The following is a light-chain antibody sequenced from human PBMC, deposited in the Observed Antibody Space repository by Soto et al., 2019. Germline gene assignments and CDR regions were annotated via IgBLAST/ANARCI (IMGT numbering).Light chain of an antibody. Sequence: QSVLAQPASVSGSPGQSITIYCTATSSDVDTYNYVSWYQQHPGKAPKLMIFEVTNRPSGVSNRFSGSKSGNTASLIISGLQAEYEANYYCQSYDNSLSGSWVFGGGTKVTVL. CDR2: EVT. CDR1: SSDVDTYNY. CDR3: QSYDNSLSGSWV. V-gene: IGLV2-14*01. J-gene: IGLJ3*02.